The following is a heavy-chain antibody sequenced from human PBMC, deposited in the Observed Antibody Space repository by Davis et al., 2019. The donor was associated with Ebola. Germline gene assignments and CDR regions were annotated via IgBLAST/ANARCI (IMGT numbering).Heavy chain of an antibody. CDR3: AKDLSSYYPYYLDY. D-gene: IGHD3-10*01. CDR1: GFTFGNNA. Sequence: GESLKISCAASGFTFGNNAMSWVRQAPGKGLEWVSGLSGSGASTYYADPVRGRFTISRDNSKNTLHLQMNSLRAEDTAIYYCAKDLSSYYPYYLDYWGRGTLVTVSS. V-gene: IGHV3-23*01. CDR2: LSGSGAST. J-gene: IGHJ4*02.